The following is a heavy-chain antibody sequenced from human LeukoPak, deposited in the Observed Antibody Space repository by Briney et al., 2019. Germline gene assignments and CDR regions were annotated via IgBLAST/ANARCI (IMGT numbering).Heavy chain of an antibody. CDR2: ISSNGGST. CDR1: GFTFSSYA. CDR3: ARGPASRYCTSASRYPLDY. V-gene: IGHV3-64*01. Sequence: GGSLRLSCAASGFTFSSYAMHWVRQAPGTGLEYVSAISSNGGSTYYANSVKGRFTISRDDSKSTLYLQMGSLRAEDMAVYYCARGPASRYCTSASRYPLDYWGQGTPVTVSS. D-gene: IGHD2-2*01. J-gene: IGHJ4*02.